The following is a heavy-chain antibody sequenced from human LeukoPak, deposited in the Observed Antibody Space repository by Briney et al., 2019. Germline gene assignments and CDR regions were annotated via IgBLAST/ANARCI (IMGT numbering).Heavy chain of an antibody. J-gene: IGHJ4*02. CDR2: INWNGGST. CDR1: GFTFDEYG. D-gene: IGHD6-19*01. Sequence: PGGSLRLSCAASGFTFDEYGMSWVRQAPGKGLEWVSGINWNGGSTGYADSVKGRFTISRDNAKSSLYLQMSSLGVEDTALYYCARDRIVTRQTVVGTSHGNWGRGTLVTVSS. V-gene: IGHV3-20*04. CDR3: ARDRIVTRQTVVGTSHGN.